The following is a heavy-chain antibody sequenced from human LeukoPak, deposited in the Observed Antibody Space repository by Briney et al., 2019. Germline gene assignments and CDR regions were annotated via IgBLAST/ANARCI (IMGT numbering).Heavy chain of an antibody. D-gene: IGHD2-8*02. CDR1: GFTFSNYA. Sequence: GGSLRLSCAASGFTFSNYAMGWVRQAPGKGLEWVSGIRGSGGGTFYANSVKGRFTISRDNSKNTLYLQMNSLRAEDTAVYYCAREAATAGGSDYWGQGTLITVSS. CDR3: AREAATAGGSDY. V-gene: IGHV3-23*01. CDR2: IRGSGGGT. J-gene: IGHJ4*02.